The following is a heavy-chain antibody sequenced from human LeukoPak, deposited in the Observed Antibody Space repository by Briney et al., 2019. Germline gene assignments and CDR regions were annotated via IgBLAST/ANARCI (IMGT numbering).Heavy chain of an antibody. Sequence: SETLSLTCTVSGGSISSYYWSWIRQPPGKGLEWIGYIYYSGSTNYNPSLKSRVTISVDTSKNQFSLKLSSVTAADTAVYYCARDGPGGYYYDYWGQGTLVTVSS. CDR3: ARDGPGGYYYDY. CDR2: IYYSGST. D-gene: IGHD3-22*01. CDR1: GGSISSYY. V-gene: IGHV4-59*01. J-gene: IGHJ4*02.